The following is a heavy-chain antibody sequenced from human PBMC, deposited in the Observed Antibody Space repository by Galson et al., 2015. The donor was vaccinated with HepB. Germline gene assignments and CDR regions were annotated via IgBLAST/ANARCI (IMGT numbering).Heavy chain of an antibody. CDR3: VRERGSIFSHLYYFDY. D-gene: IGHD3-9*01. Sequence: SLRLSCAASGFTFNSYSMNWVRQAPRKGLEWLSYISSSSSTTIYYADSVKGRFTISRDNAKNSLYLQMNSLRAEDTAVYYCVRERGSIFSHLYYFDYWGQGTLVTVSS. V-gene: IGHV3-48*04. CDR1: GFTFNSYS. CDR2: ISSSSSTTI. J-gene: IGHJ4*02.